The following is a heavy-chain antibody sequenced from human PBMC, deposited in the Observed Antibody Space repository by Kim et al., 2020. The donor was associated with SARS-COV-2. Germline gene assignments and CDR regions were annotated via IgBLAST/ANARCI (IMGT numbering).Heavy chain of an antibody. D-gene: IGHD4-17*01. J-gene: IGHJ4*02. V-gene: IGHV3-48*03. CDR2: INGGDTTI. CDR1: GFTFSSYE. Sequence: GGSLRLSCAASGFTFSSYEMHWVRQAPGKGLEWLAYINGGDTTIYYADSVKGRFTISRDNAEKSLYLQMTSLRVEDTAHYHCARGTVTTAALWGRGQETAALWDWGQGTRVTVSS. CDR3: ARGTVTTAALWGRGQETAALWD.